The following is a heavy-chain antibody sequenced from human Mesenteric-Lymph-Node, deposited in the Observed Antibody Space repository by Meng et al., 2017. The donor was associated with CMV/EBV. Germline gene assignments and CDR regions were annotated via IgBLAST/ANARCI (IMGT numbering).Heavy chain of an antibody. J-gene: IGHJ6*02. CDR3: ARSITIFGVDLTLDYYYGLDV. V-gene: IGHV4-39*07. CDR2: IYDNGNT. Sequence: SETLSLTCTVSGGSISSSSYYWGWIRQPPGKGLEWIGSIYDNGNTYYNPSLKSRVTISADTSKNQFSLKLSSVTAADTAVYYCARSITIFGVDLTLDYYYGLDVWGQGTTVTVSS. D-gene: IGHD3-3*01. CDR1: GGSISSSSYY.